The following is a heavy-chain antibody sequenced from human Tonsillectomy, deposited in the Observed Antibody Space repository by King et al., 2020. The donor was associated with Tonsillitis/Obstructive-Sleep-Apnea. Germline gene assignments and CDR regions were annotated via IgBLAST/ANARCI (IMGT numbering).Heavy chain of an antibody. CDR3: ARLRLYSGYDFGYFDY. CDR2: IYPGDSHT. CDR1: GFNFANYW. V-gene: IGHV5-51*01. D-gene: IGHD5-12*01. Sequence: QLVQSGAEVKKPGASLKISCKGSGFNFANYWIAWVRQMPGKGLDWMGIIYPGDSHTRYSPSFQGQVTISADKSINTAYLQCNTLKASDTAMYYCARLRLYSGYDFGYFDYWGQGTLVTVSS. J-gene: IGHJ4*02.